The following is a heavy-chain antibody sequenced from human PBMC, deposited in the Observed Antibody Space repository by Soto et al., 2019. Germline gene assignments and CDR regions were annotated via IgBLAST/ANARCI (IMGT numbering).Heavy chain of an antibody. Sequence: QLHLQESGPGLVKPSETLSLTCTVSGGSISSDIHYWGWIRQPPGKGLEWIGTIYYSGNTHNNPSLRSRVTISVDRSKNQFSLRLTSVTAADTAVYYCARHTDCGSGSSCLGSDNMDTDAFDIWGQGTMVTVS. CDR2: IYYSGNT. V-gene: IGHV4-39*01. J-gene: IGHJ3*02. CDR3: ARHTDCGSGSSCLGSDNMDTDAFDI. D-gene: IGHD3-10*01. CDR1: GGSISSDIHY.